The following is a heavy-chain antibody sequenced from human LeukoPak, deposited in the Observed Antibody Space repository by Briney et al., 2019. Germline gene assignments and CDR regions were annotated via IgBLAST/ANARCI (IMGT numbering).Heavy chain of an antibody. CDR3: AGRWSFDY. J-gene: IGHJ4*02. CDR1: GFTFSNDW. V-gene: IGHV3-74*01. D-gene: IGHD2-15*01. Sequence: PGGSLRLSCAVSGFTFSNDWMHWVPQPPGRGVVCVSRISSDGTTTDYADSVKGRFTISRDNAKNTLYLQMDSLRVEDTAVYYCAGRWSFDYWGQGTLVTVSS. CDR2: ISSDGTTT.